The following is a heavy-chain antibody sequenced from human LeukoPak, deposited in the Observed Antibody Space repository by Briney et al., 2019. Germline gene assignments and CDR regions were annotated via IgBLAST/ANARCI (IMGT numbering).Heavy chain of an antibody. V-gene: IGHV3-11*01. CDR1: GFTFSDYY. CDR3: ARLYCSSTSCHGFDY. Sequence: GGSLRLSCAASGFTFSDYYMSWIRQAPGKGLEWVSYISSSGSTIYYADSVEGRFTISRDNAKNSLYLQMNSLRAEDTAVYYCARLYCSSTSCHGFDYWGQGTLVTVSS. CDR2: ISSSGSTI. D-gene: IGHD2-2*01. J-gene: IGHJ4*02.